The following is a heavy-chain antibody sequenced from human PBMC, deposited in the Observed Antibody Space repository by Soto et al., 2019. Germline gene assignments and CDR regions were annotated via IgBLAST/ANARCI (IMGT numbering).Heavy chain of an antibody. V-gene: IGHV3-30*18. D-gene: IGHD3-22*01. CDR3: AKDTYYHDSSRYYPFDY. J-gene: IGHJ4*02. CDR2: ISYDGSNK. Sequence: PGGSLRLSCAASGFIFRSYGMHWVRQAPGKGLEWVAAISYDGSNKFYVDPVKGRFTISRDNSKNTVDLQMNSLRVEDTAVFYCAKDTYYHDSSRYYPFDYWGQGTLVTVSS. CDR1: GFIFRSYG.